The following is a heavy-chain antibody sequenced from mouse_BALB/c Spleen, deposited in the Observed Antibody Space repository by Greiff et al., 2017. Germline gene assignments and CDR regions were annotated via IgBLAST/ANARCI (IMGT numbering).Heavy chain of an antibody. J-gene: IGHJ2*01. CDR3: ARSMGLRGDFDY. CDR2: IYPGDGDT. Sequence: VKLMESGPELVKPGTSVKISCKASGYAFSSSWMNWVKQRPGKGLEWIGRIYPGDGDTNYNGIFKGKATLTADKSASTAYMQLSSLTSEDSAVYFCARSMGLRGDFDYWGQGTTLTVSS. V-gene: IGHV1-82*01. D-gene: IGHD2-4*01. CDR1: GYAFSSSW.